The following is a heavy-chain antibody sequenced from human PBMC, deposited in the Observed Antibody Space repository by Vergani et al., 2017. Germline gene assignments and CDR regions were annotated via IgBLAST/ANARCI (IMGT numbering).Heavy chain of an antibody. CDR2: ISYDGTQK. CDR1: GFTSSYYG. J-gene: IGHJ6*03. V-gene: IGHV3-30*03. CDR3: ARSGYCAHSVCYMTYYYYRYF. D-gene: IGHD2-8*01. Sequence: QVHLVESGGGVVQPGRSLRLSCVVSGFTSSYYGMHWVRQAPGKGLEWVAVISYDGTQKYYADSVKGRFTISRDNSKNTLYLQINNLRAADTAVYYCARSGYCAHSVCYMTYYYYRYFCVKGTAVTVSS.